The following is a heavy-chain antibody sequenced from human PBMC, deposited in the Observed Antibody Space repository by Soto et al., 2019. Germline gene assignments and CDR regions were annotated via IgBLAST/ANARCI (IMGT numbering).Heavy chain of an antibody. Sequence: GASVKVSCKASGYTLTELSMHWVRQAPGKGLEWMGGFDPEDGETIYAQKFQGRVTMTEDTSTDTAYMELSSLRSEDTAVYYCATESQPVGSYSSRAGHYYYYYGMDVWGQGTTVTVSS. V-gene: IGHV1-24*01. CDR3: ATESQPVGSYSSRAGHYYYYYGMDV. CDR1: GYTLTELS. D-gene: IGHD6-13*01. CDR2: FDPEDGET. J-gene: IGHJ6*02.